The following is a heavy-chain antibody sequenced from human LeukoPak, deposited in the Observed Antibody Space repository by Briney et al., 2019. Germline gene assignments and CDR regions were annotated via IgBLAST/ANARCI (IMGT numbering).Heavy chain of an antibody. CDR3: ARGAPKTSYYYYYMDV. CDR2: ISDDETYK. D-gene: IGHD4-11*01. V-gene: IGHV3-30*03. CDR1: GFTFSSYA. J-gene: IGHJ6*03. Sequence: PGGSLRLSCAASGFTFSSYAMSWVRQAPGKGLEWVTAISDDETYKFYADSVKGRFTISRDNAKNSLYLQMNSLRAEDTAVYYCARGAPKTSYYYYYMDVWGKGTTVTVSS.